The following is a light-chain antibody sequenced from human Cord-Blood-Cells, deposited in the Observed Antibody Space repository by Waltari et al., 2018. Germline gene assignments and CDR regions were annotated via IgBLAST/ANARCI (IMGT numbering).Light chain of an antibody. CDR1: QSVSSSY. V-gene: IGKV3-20*01. CDR3: QQYGSSFT. CDR2: GAS. J-gene: IGKJ3*01. Sequence: EIVLPQSPGTLTLSPGERATLSCRASQSVSSSYLAWYQQKPGQAPRLLIYGASSMATGIPDRFSGSGSGTDFTLTISRLEPEDFAVYYCQQYGSSFTFGPGTKVDIK.